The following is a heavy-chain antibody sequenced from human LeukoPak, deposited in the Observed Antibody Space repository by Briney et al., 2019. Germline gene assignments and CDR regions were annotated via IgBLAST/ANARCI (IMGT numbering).Heavy chain of an antibody. J-gene: IGHJ4*02. CDR1: GFTFSSYA. CDR3: ARDFYGDFSNFDY. D-gene: IGHD4-17*01. Sequence: PGRSLRLSCAASGFTFSSYAMHWVRQAPGKGLEWVAVISYDESNKHYADSVKGRFTISRDNSKNTLYLQMNSLRAEDTAVYYCARDFYGDFSNFDYWGQGTLVIVSS. V-gene: IGHV3-30-3*01. CDR2: ISYDESNK.